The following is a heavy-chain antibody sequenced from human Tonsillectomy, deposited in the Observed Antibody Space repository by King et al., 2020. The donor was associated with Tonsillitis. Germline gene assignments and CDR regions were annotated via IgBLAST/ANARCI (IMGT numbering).Heavy chain of an antibody. CDR1: GFTFSDYY. CDR3: ATQGSAEY. CDR2: ISSRTGNP. J-gene: IGHJ1*01. D-gene: IGHD6-6*01. V-gene: IGHV3-11*05. Sequence: VQLVESGGGLVKPGGSLRLSCAASGFTFSDYYMSWVRQAPGRGLEWVSYISSRTGNPNYAGSVKGRFTISRDNAKNSLYLQMNSLRAEDTAVYYCATQGSAEYWGQGTLVTVSS.